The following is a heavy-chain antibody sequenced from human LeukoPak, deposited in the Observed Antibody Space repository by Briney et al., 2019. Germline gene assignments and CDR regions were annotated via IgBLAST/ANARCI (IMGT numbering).Heavy chain of an antibody. CDR1: GGSFSGYY. CDR2: INHSGST. V-gene: IGHV4-34*01. Sequence: SETLSLTCAAYGGSFSGYYWSWIRQPPGKGLEWIGEINHSGSTNYNPSLKSRVTISVDTSKNQFSLKLSSVTAADTAVYYCARGTSSTRITMIVVVRKYFDYWGQGTLVTVSS. D-gene: IGHD3-22*01. J-gene: IGHJ4*02. CDR3: ARGTSSTRITMIVVVRKYFDY.